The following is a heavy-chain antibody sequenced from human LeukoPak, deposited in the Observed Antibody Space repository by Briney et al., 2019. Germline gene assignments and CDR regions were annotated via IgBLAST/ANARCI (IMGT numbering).Heavy chain of an antibody. D-gene: IGHD3-22*01. CDR2: INPNSGVT. CDR1: GYTFTSYY. V-gene: IGHV1-2*02. CDR3: ARALYYDSSGYYSSSYYYFQH. J-gene: IGHJ1*01. Sequence: SVKVSCKASGYTFTSYYLHWVRQAPGQGLEWMGWINPNSGVTNYAQKFQGRVTMTRDTSISTAYMELSRLRSDDTAEYYCARALYYDSSGYYSSSYYYFQHWGQGTLVTVSS.